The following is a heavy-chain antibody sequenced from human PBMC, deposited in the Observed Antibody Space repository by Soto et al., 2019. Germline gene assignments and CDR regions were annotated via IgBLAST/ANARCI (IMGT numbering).Heavy chain of an antibody. CDR1: GGTFSSYA. V-gene: IGHV1-69*01. Sequence: QVQLVQSGAEVKKPGSSVKVSCKASGGTFSSYAISWVRQAPGQGLEWMGGIIPIFGTANYAQKFQGRVTITADESTCSAFMGMSSLRSEDTAVYYCAYCGSTTCYGNYYYCGMDVWGQGPTVAVSS. D-gene: IGHD2-2*01. J-gene: IGHJ6*02. CDR3: AYCGSTTCYGNYYYCGMDV. CDR2: IIPIFGTA.